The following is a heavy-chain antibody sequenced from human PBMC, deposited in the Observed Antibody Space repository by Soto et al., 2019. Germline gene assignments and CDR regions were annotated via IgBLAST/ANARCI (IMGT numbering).Heavy chain of an antibody. J-gene: IGHJ5*02. D-gene: IGHD3-16*01. Sequence: VQLVQSGGEVKKPGASVKVSCKASGYTFSSYGITWVRQAPGQGLEYLGWISTYNGNTDFAQKVQNRVTLTTDTSTSTAYMELRSLRPDDTVVYYCARAKVLITPNWFDPWGQGTLVTVSP. V-gene: IGHV1-18*01. CDR2: ISTYNGNT. CDR1: GYTFSSYG. CDR3: ARAKVLITPNWFDP.